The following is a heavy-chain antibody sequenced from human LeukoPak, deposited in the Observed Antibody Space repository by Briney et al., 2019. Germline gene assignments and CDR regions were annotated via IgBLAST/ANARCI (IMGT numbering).Heavy chain of an antibody. D-gene: IGHD3-22*01. CDR2: INPSGGST. Sequence: GASVKVSCKAFGYTFTRYYIHWVRQAPGQGLEWMGIINPSGGSTTYAQKFQGRVTMTRDTSTNTVYMELGSLRSEDTAVYFCGGNMFFYDSGGHSHFNSGGRGPLVTVPS. CDR3: GGNMFFYDSGGHSHFNS. CDR1: GYTFTRYY. V-gene: IGHV1-46*01. J-gene: IGHJ4*02.